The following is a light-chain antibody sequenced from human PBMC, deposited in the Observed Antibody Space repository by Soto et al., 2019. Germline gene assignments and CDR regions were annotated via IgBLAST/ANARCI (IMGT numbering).Light chain of an antibody. J-gene: IGKJ4*01. CDR1: QTVNNNY. CDR2: GAS. Sequence: ELVLTQSPGTLSLSPGXRATLSCRASQTVNNNYLAWYQQIPGQAPRLLISGASGRATGTPDRFSGSASGTDFTLTISRLEPEDFAVYYCQQYGSSPLTFGGGTKADIK. V-gene: IGKV3-20*01. CDR3: QQYGSSPLT.